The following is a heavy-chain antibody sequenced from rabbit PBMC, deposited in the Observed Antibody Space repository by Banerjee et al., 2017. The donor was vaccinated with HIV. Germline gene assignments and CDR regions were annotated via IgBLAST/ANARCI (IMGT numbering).Heavy chain of an antibody. CDR1: GFSFSSNYW. J-gene: IGHJ4*01. D-gene: IGHD4-2*01. CDR2: IYTSSGTS. CDR3: ARGPDNAGYGLNL. Sequence: QSLEESGGDLVKPGASLTLTCTASGFSFSSNYWMCWVRQAPGKGLEWIACIYTSSGTSYYASWVNGRFSISRSTSLDTVTLQMTSLTDADTATYFCARGPDNAGYGLNLWGPGTLVTVS. V-gene: IGHV1S40*01.